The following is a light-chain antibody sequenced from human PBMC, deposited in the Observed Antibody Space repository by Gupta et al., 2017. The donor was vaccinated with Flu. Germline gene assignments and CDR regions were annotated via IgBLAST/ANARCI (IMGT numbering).Light chain of an antibody. CDR1: DSNIGSNS. CDR3: AAWDDTLEGHIYV. Sequence: QSVLTQPPSASGTPGQRVTISCSGSDSNIGSNSVHWYQQLPGTAPKLLIFQNDQRPSGVPDRFSGSTSGTSASLAISGLQSGDEAHYYCAAWDDTLEGHIYVFGAGTKVFVL. CDR2: QND. J-gene: IGLJ1*01. V-gene: IGLV1-44*01.